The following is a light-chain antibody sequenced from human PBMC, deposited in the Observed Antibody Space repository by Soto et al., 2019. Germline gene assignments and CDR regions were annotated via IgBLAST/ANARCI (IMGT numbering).Light chain of an antibody. V-gene: IGKV1-33*01. Sequence: DIQMTQSPSSLSASVGDRVTITCQASHDISDSLNWYQQKPGKAPNLVIFGASNLETGVPSRFSGSGSGTDFTLIISSLQPEDIATYYCQQYDERPLPFGGGTNVEIK. J-gene: IGKJ4*01. CDR2: GAS. CDR3: QQYDERPLP. CDR1: HDISDS.